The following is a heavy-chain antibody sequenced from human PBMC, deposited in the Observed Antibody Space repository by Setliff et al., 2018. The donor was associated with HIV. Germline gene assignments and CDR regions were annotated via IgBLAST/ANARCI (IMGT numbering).Heavy chain of an antibody. D-gene: IGHD3-22*01. CDR2: INEDGSKK. Sequence: GGSLRLSCVSSGFAFNDYYMTWVRQAPGKGLEWVATINEDGSKKYYGASVKGRFTVSRDNAKKSLYLQMNSLRAEDTAVYYCAKDVPIPYDNSGYVDHWGQGSLVTVSS. J-gene: IGHJ4*02. CDR3: AKDVPIPYDNSGYVDH. V-gene: IGHV3-7*03. CDR1: GFAFNDYY.